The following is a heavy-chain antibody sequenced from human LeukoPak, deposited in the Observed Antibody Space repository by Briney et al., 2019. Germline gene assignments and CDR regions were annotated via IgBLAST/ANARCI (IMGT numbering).Heavy chain of an antibody. J-gene: IGHJ3*01. CDR1: GFTFSNYC. V-gene: IGHV3-7*01. CDR3: ARYWGVRAAATDAFDF. CDR2: IKQDGNDK. D-gene: IGHD1-26*01. Sequence: PGGSLRLSCAASGFTFSNYCMSWVRQAPGKGLEWVANIKQDGNDKYFVDSVKGRFTISRDNAANSLYLQMDSLRAEDTAVYYCARYWGVRAAATDAFDFWGRGTMVTVSS.